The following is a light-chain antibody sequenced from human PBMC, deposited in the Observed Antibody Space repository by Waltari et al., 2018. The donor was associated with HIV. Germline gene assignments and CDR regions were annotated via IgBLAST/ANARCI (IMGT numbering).Light chain of an antibody. CDR2: KDT. CDR1: NIVYKD. Sequence: SYALTQPLSVSVALGQTARITCGGSNIVYKDVHWYQQRPGQAPLLVIFKDTNRPSGIPERLSGSKSRDTATLTINGAQAGDEADYYCQVWDNNVVFGGGTRLTVV. CDR3: QVWDNNVV. J-gene: IGLJ2*01. V-gene: IGLV3-9*01.